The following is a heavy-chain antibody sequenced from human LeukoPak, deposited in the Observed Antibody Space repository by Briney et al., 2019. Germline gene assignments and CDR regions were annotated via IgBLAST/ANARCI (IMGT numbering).Heavy chain of an antibody. V-gene: IGHV1-46*01. CDR2: INPSGGST. Sequence: ASVKVSCKASGYTFTSYYMHWVRQAPGQGLGWMGIINPSGGSTSYAQKFQGRVTMTRDMSTSTVYMELSSLRSEDTAVYYCARGPSKYIVVVTAAGGFDYWGQGTLVTVSS. J-gene: IGHJ4*02. CDR3: ARGPSKYIVVVTAAGGFDY. D-gene: IGHD2-21*02. CDR1: GYTFTSYY.